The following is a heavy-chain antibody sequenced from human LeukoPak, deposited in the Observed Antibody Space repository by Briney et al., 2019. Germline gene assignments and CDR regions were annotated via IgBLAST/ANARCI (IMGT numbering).Heavy chain of an antibody. J-gene: IGHJ4*02. CDR1: GFTFSSYA. CDR3: AKSEYSGYDSYFDY. CDR2: ISGSGGYT. V-gene: IGHV3-23*01. D-gene: IGHD5-12*01. Sequence: PGGSLRLSCAASGFTFSSYAMSWVRQAPGKGLEWVSAISGSGGYTYYADSVKGRFTISRDNSKNTLYLQMNSLRAEDTAVYYCAKSEYSGYDSYFDYWGQGALVTVSS.